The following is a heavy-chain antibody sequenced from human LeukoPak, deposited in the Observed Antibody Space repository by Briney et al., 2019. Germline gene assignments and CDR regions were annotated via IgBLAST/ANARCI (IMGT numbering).Heavy chain of an antibody. V-gene: IGHV3-30*03. CDR3: ARGGYKWYFDL. CDR1: GFTFSSSD. D-gene: IGHD6-25*01. CDR2: ISYDATNK. J-gene: IGHJ2*01. Sequence: PGGSLRLSCAASGFTFSSSDMHWVRQAPGKGLEWVAVISYDATNKYYADSVKGRFTLSRDNSKNTLHLQMNSLRAEDTAVYYCARGGYKWYFDLWGRGTLVTVSS.